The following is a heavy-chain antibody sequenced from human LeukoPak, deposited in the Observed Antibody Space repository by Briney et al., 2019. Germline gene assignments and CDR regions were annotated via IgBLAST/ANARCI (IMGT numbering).Heavy chain of an antibody. V-gene: IGHV3-33*06. CDR3: AKSGYSSGFNWFDP. CDR2: IWYDGSNK. D-gene: IGHD3-22*01. J-gene: IGHJ5*02. CDR1: GFTFSNYA. Sequence: GGSLRLSCAASGFTFSNYAMHWVRQAPGKGLEWVAIIWYDGSNKYYGDSVKGRFTISRDNSENTLYLQMNSLRVEDTAVYYCAKSGYSSGFNWFDPWGQGTLVTVSS.